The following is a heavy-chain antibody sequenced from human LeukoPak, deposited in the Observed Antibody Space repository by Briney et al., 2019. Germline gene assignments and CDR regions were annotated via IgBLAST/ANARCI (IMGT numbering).Heavy chain of an antibody. Sequence: SETLSLTCTVSGGSINNYYWSWIRQPPGKGLEWIGEINHSGSTNYNPSLKSRVTISVDTSKNQFSLKLSSVTAADTAVYYCARRLPPSVNSGQTHRSPTRYFDYWGQGTLVTVSS. J-gene: IGHJ4*02. V-gene: IGHV4-34*01. D-gene: IGHD4-23*01. CDR1: GGSINNYY. CDR2: INHSGST. CDR3: ARRLPPSVNSGQTHRSPTRYFDY.